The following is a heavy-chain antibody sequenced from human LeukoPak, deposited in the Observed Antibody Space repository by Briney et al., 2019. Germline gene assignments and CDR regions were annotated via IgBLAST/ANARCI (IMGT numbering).Heavy chain of an antibody. V-gene: IGHV3-33*03. J-gene: IGHJ6*02. Sequence: GRSLRLSCAASGFTFGSYGMHWVRQAPGKGLEWVALTWSDGSKEYYIESVKGRFTISRDNSKNTVSLQMNSLRVEDTAVYYCATSWGPDTSAFRWGRDGMDVWGQGTTVIVS. CDR2: TWSDGSKE. CDR3: ATSWGPDTSAFRWGRDGMDV. CDR1: GFTFGSYG. D-gene: IGHD3-16*01.